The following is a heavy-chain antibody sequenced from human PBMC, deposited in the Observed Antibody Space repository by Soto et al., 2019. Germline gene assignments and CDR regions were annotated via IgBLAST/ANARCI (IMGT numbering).Heavy chain of an antibody. CDR1: GDSITSIYH. J-gene: IGHJ6*02. V-gene: IGHV4-38-2*02. Sequence: SETLSLTCAVSGDSITSIYHWAWIRQPPGRGLEWVASIYHSGTTYYNPSLKSRVTISVDTSKNQFSLKLSSVTAADTAVYYCARERWRDCSSTSCPRDVWGQGTTVTVSS. CDR3: ARERWRDCSSTSCPRDV. CDR2: IYHSGTT. D-gene: IGHD2-2*01.